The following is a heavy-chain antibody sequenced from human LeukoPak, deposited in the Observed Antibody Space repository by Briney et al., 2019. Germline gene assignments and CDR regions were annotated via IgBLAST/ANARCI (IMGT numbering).Heavy chain of an antibody. CDR2: IYYSGST. Sequence: KASETLSLTCTVSGGSISSSSYYWGWIRQPPGKGLEWIGSIYYSGSTYYNPSLKSRVTISVDTSKNQFSLKLSSVTAADTAVYYCARVFVSQVVPAAIGTVYWGQGTLVTVSS. D-gene: IGHD2-2*01. CDR1: GGSISSSSYY. CDR3: ARVFVSQVVPAAIGTVY. J-gene: IGHJ4*02. V-gene: IGHV4-39*07.